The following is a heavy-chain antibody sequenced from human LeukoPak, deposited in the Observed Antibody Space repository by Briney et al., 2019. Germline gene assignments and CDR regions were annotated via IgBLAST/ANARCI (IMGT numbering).Heavy chain of an antibody. Sequence: SETLSLTCTVSGDSISSCYWSWIRQPPGKGLEWIGYIRYSGSANYNPSLRSRVTISIDTSKNQFSLKLRSVTAADTAVYHCATLVYDSRGYYFDYWGQGTLVTVSS. CDR2: IRYSGSA. CDR1: GDSISSCY. V-gene: IGHV4-59*08. J-gene: IGHJ4*02. D-gene: IGHD3-22*01. CDR3: ATLVYDSRGYYFDY.